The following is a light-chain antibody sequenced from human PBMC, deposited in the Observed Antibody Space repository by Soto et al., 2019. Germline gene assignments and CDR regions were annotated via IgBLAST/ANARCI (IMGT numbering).Light chain of an antibody. CDR1: QSVSSY. CDR2: DAS. CDR3: QQCSNWPPT. J-gene: IGKJ2*01. V-gene: IGKV3-11*01. Sequence: EIVLTQSPATLSSSLGERATLSCRASQSVSSYLAGYQQKPGPAPRLLIYDASIRVAGIPARFSGSGSGTDFTLTISSLQPEDFAVYYCQQCSNWPPTFGQGTKLEIK.